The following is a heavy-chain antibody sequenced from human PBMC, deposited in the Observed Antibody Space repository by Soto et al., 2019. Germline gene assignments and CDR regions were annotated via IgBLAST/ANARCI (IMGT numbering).Heavy chain of an antibody. Sequence: GASVKVSCKASGGTFSSYGISWVRQAPGQGLEWMGWVNAYNGNTNYAQKFQGRVTMTTDTSTSTAYMELRSLRSDDTAVYYCAREAVSGRTGFDYWGQGTLVTVSS. CDR3: AREAVSGRTGFDY. D-gene: IGHD6-19*01. V-gene: IGHV1-18*01. CDR1: GGTFSSYG. J-gene: IGHJ4*02. CDR2: VNAYNGNT.